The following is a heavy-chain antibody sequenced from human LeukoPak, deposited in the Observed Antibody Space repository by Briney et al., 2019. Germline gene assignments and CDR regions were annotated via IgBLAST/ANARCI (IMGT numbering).Heavy chain of an antibody. D-gene: IGHD2-8*02. CDR2: IFPSGGEI. J-gene: IGHJ4*02. CDR3: ATYRQVLLPFES. Sequence: PWGSLRLSCAASGLTFSTFAMIWVRQPPGKGLEWVSSIFPSGGEIHYADSVRGRFTISRDNSESTLSLQMNSLRAEDTAIYYCATYRQVLLPFESWGQGTLVTVSS. CDR1: GLTFSTFA. V-gene: IGHV3-23*01.